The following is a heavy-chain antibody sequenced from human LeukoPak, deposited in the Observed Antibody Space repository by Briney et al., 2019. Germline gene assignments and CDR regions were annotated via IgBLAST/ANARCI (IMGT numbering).Heavy chain of an antibody. D-gene: IGHD6-19*01. J-gene: IGHJ4*02. Sequence: SGGSLRLSCAASEFVFRDYVMHWVRQPPGKGLEWVAVIWPDGSDKYYVDSVKGRFIISRDNSKNTLYLQMNSLTAEDTAVYYCAKGSLMGGWFWGQGTLVTVSS. V-gene: IGHV3-33*06. CDR2: IWPDGSDK. CDR3: AKGSLMGGWF. CDR1: EFVFRDYV.